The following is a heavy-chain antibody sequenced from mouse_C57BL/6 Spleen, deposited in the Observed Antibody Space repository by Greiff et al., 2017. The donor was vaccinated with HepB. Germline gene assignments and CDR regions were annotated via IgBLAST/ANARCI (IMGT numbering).Heavy chain of an antibody. CDR2: IRSKSNNYAT. CDR3: VRGYDGWWYFDV. V-gene: IGHV10-1*01. CDR1: GFSFNTYA. J-gene: IGHJ1*03. D-gene: IGHD2-3*01. Sequence: EVMLVESGGGLVQPKGSLKLSCAASGFSFNTYAMNWVRQAPGKGLEWVARIRSKSNNYATYYADSVKDRFTISRDDSESMLYLQMNNLKTEDTAMYYWVRGYDGWWYFDVWGTGTTVTVSS.